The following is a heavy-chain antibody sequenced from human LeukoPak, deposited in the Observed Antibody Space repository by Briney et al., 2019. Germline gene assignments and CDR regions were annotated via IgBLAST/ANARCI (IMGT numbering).Heavy chain of an antibody. CDR1: GGSISSSSYY. V-gene: IGHV4-39*07. Sequence: PSETLSLTCTVSGGSISSSSYYWGWVRQPPGKGLEWIGSIYHSGSTNYNPSLKSRVTISVDTSKNQFSLNLSSVTAADTAVYYCARASAFDIWGQGTMVTVSS. CDR2: IYHSGST. J-gene: IGHJ3*02. CDR3: ARASAFDI.